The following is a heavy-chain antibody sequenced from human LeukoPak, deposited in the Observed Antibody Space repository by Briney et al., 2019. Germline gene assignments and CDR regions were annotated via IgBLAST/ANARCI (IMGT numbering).Heavy chain of an antibody. D-gene: IGHD5-12*01. Sequence: GGSLRLSCAASGFSLTNFAMSWVRQAPGKGLEWVSLIIGSSGDTFYADSVKCRFTISRDNSKNRLYLQMNSLRAEDTALYYCAKGAYDYIEMGYFAYWGQGTLVPVSS. CDR3: AKGAYDYIEMGYFAY. J-gene: IGHJ4*02. CDR2: IIGSSGDT. CDR1: GFSLTNFA. V-gene: IGHV3-23*01.